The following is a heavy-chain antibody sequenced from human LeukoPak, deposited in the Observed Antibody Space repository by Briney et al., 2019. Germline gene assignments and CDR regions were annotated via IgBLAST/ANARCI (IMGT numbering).Heavy chain of an antibody. V-gene: IGHV4-34*01. D-gene: IGHD3-10*01. CDR1: GGSFSGYY. Sequence: SETLSHTCAVYGGSFSGYYRSWIRQPPGKGLEWIGEINHSGSTNYNPSLKSRVTISVDTSKNQFSLKLSSVTAADTAVYYCARRQRDGSGRWIDYWGQGTLVTVSS. J-gene: IGHJ4*02. CDR2: INHSGST. CDR3: ARRQRDGSGRWIDY.